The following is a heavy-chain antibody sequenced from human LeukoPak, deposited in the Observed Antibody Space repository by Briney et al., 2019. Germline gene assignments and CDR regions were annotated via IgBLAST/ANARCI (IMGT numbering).Heavy chain of an antibody. V-gene: IGHV3-23*01. CDR3: AKQRTPLNYYDIDY. D-gene: IGHD3-22*01. CDR2: ISGSGGST. Sequence: PSETLSLTCTVSGGSISSYYWSWIRQPPGKGLEWVSVISGSGGSTYYTDSVKGRFTISRDNSKNTLYLQMNSLRVEDTAIYYCAKQRTPLNYYDIDYWGQGTLVTVSS. J-gene: IGHJ4*02. CDR1: GGSISSYY.